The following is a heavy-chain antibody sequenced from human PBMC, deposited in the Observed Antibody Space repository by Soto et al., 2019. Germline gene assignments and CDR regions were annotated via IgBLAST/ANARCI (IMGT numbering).Heavy chain of an antibody. Sequence: PGGSLRLSCAASGFTFGSYAMHWVRQAPGKGLEWVAVISYDGSNKYYADSVKGRFTISRDNSKNTLYLQMNSLRAEDTAVYYCARGGRNTAMVLEAYYHYGMDVWGQGTTVTVSS. D-gene: IGHD5-18*01. CDR2: ISYDGSNK. J-gene: IGHJ6*02. CDR1: GFTFGSYA. CDR3: ARGGRNTAMVLEAYYHYGMDV. V-gene: IGHV3-30-3*01.